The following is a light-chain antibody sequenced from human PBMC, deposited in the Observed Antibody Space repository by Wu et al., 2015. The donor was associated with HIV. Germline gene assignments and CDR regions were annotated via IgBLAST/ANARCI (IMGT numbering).Light chain of an antibody. CDR2: SAS. CDR3: QQYYGIPPT. Sequence: DIQMTQSPSSLSASIGDRVNITCRASQDISSSLAWYQQKPGKAPKLLLYSASRLESGVPSRFIGSGSGTDYTLTISSLQPEDPTTFYCQQYYGIPPTFGGGTKVEIK. V-gene: IGKV1-NL1*01. J-gene: IGKJ4*01. CDR1: QDISSS.